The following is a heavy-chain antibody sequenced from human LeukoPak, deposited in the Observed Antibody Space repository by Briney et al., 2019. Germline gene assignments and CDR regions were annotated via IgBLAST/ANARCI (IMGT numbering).Heavy chain of an antibody. V-gene: IGHV3-21*01. CDR1: GFTFSSYS. CDR3: ARFGYSYGPSPPDFDY. D-gene: IGHD5-18*01. CDR2: ISSSSSYI. J-gene: IGHJ4*02. Sequence: PGGSLRLSCAASGFTFSSYSMNWVRQAPGKGLEWVSSISSSSSYIYYADSVKGRFTISRDNAKNSLYLQMNSLRAEDTAVYYCARFGYSYGPSPPDFDYWGQGTLVTVSS.